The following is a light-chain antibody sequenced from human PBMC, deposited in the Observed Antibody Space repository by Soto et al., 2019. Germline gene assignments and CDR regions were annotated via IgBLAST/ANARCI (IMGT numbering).Light chain of an antibody. Sequence: EIVLTQSPDTLSLSPGERATLSCRASQSVSSCLAWYHQKPGQPPRLLLYDASNRATGIPARFNGSGSGTDFTLTIISLVPDDYAVYYCRQRSNWPPEFTFGPGTKVDIK. V-gene: IGKV3-11*01. CDR2: DAS. CDR1: QSVSSC. CDR3: RQRSNWPPEFT. J-gene: IGKJ3*01.